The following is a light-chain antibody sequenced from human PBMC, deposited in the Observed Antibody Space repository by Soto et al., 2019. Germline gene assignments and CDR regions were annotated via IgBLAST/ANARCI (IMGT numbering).Light chain of an antibody. J-gene: IGKJ3*01. CDR2: GAS. CDR1: QSVSSNS. CDR3: QQYGNSSFT. Sequence: EIVLTQSPGTLSLSPGERATLSCRASQSVSSNSLAWNQHKPGQAPRLLIYGASSRATGIPDRFSGSGSGTDFTLTISRLESEDFVVYYCQQYGNSSFTFGPGTKVDI. V-gene: IGKV3-20*01.